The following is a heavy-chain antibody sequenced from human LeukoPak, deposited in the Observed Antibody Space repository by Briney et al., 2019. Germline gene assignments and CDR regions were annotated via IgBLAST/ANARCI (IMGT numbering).Heavy chain of an antibody. J-gene: IGHJ4*02. CDR1: GYTLSNYA. CDR2: TNGATGDT. V-gene: IGHV1-3*01. Sequence: ASVKVSCKASGYTLSNYALHWVRQAPGQRPEWMGWTNGATGDTTFSQDFEGRLTIAIDTSATTAYMELSSLRSEDTAVYYCARSPGGHARMWLDYWGQGTLVTVSS. D-gene: IGHD2-15*01. CDR3: ARSPGGHARMWLDY.